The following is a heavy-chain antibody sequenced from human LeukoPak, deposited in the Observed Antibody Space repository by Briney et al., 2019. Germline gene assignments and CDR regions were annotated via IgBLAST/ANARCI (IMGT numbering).Heavy chain of an antibody. Sequence: ASVTVSCTASGYTFTSYYMHWVRQAPVPGLEWLGMINPTTSTTTYAQEFQGRVTMTRDTSTSTVYMELGSLRSQDTAIYYCARATYHDYWGQGTLVTVSS. V-gene: IGHV1-46*01. CDR1: GYTFTSYY. J-gene: IGHJ4*02. D-gene: IGHD2-2*01. CDR3: ARATYHDY. CDR2: INPTTSTT.